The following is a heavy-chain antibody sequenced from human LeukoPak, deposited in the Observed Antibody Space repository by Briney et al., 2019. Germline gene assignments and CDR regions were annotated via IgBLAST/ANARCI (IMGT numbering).Heavy chain of an antibody. CDR1: GFTFSSYG. CDR3: AKDRGEYSYGSFDY. Sequence: PGGSLRLSCAASGFTFSSYGMHWVRQAPGKGLEWVAVISYDGSNKYYADSVKGRFTISRDNSKNTPYLQMNSLRAEDTAVYYCAKDRGEYSYGSFDYWGQGTLVTVSS. V-gene: IGHV3-30*18. CDR2: ISYDGSNK. J-gene: IGHJ4*02. D-gene: IGHD5-18*01.